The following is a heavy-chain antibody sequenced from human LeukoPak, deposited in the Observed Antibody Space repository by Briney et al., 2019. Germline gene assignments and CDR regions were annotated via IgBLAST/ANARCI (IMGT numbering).Heavy chain of an antibody. V-gene: IGHV3-30*10. Sequence: GGSLRLSCAASGFTFSSYILHWVRQAPSKGLEWLAVISYDGTKAYYRGSVGGRFTISRDNSENTLFLQMSSLRGEDTAVYYCARDKGTIWNSQNDPSDMWGQGTLVTVSS. J-gene: IGHJ3*02. D-gene: IGHD1-7*01. CDR2: ISYDGTKA. CDR1: GFTFSSYI. CDR3: ARDKGTIWNSQNDPSDM.